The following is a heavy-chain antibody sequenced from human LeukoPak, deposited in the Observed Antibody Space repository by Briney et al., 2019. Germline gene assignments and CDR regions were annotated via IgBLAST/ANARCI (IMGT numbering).Heavy chain of an antibody. D-gene: IGHD4-17*01. Sequence: SVKVSCKASGGTFSSYAISWVRQAPGPGLEWMGGIIPIFGTANYAQKFQGRVTITADESTSTAYMELSSLRSEDTAVYYCALRPISPSTVTDYFDYWGQGTLVTVSS. CDR1: GGTFSSYA. V-gene: IGHV1-69*13. CDR3: ALRPISPSTVTDYFDY. CDR2: IIPIFGTA. J-gene: IGHJ4*02.